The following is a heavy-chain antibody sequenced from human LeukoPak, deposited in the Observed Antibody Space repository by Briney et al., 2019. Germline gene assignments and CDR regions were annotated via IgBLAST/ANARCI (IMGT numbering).Heavy chain of an antibody. D-gene: IGHD3-10*01. Sequence: ASVKVSFTASGYTFINYDINWVRQATGQGLEWVGWLNPNNGNTGYSRKFQGRVTMTRDISISTAYMEVSSLTSEDTAVYYCARGLQRGDRMLLWFGEFWGDSYYGMDVWGQGTTVTVSS. CDR3: ARGLQRGDRMLLWFGEFWGDSYYGMDV. CDR2: LNPNNGNT. V-gene: IGHV1-8*01. CDR1: GYTFINYD. J-gene: IGHJ6*02.